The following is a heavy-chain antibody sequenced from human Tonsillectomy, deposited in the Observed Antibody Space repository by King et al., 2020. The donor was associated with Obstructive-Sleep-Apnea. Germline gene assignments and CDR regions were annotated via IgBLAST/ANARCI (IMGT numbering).Heavy chain of an antibody. Sequence: VQLVESGGGLVKPGGSLRLSCAASGFTFSSYSMNWVRQAPGKGLEWVSSISSSSSYIYYADSVKGRFTISRENAKNSLYLQMNSLRAEDTAVYYCARASPLYSSSWFFLDYWGQGTLVTVSS. CDR2: ISSSSSYI. CDR3: ARASPLYSSSWFFLDY. V-gene: IGHV3-21*01. D-gene: IGHD6-13*01. CDR1: GFTFSSYS. J-gene: IGHJ4*02.